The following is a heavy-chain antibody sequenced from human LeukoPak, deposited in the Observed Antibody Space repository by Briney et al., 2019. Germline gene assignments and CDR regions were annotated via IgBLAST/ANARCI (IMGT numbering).Heavy chain of an antibody. CDR1: GFTFSSYS. J-gene: IGHJ4*02. CDR3: ARAVRGDLGPGVCDY. CDR2: ISSSSSYI. Sequence: GGSLRLSCAASGFTFSSYSMNWVRQAPGKGLEWVSSISSSSSYIYYADSVKGRFTISRDNAKNSLYLQMNSLRAEDTAVYYCARAVRGDLGPGVCDYWGQGTLVTVSS. V-gene: IGHV3-21*01. D-gene: IGHD7-27*01.